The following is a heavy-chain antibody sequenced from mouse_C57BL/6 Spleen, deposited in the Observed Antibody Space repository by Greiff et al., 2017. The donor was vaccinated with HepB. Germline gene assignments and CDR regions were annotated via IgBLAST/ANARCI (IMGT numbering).Heavy chain of an antibody. CDR2: ISYSGST. V-gene: IGHV3-1*01. CDR3: ARGRVTTGFAY. CDR1: GYSITSGYD. J-gene: IGHJ3*01. D-gene: IGHD2-2*01. Sequence: EVQRVESGPGMVKPSQSLSLTCTVTGYSITSGYDWHWIRHFPGNKLEWMGYISYSGSTNYNPSLKSRISITHDTSKNHFFLKLNSVTTEDTATYYCARGRVTTGFAYWGQGTLVTVSA.